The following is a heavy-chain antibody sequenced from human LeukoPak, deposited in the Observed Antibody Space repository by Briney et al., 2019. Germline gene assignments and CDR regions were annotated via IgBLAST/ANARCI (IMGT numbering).Heavy chain of an antibody. D-gene: IGHD4-17*01. CDR3: AKGRNGDNVAEASDI. CDR1: GVTFSTYA. Sequence: PGGALRLSCAASGVTFSTYAVNWVRQALGEGLEWGSAISTSGGRTYYADSVKVRFTISRDNSKNTLYLQMNGLRGEDTAVYYCAKGRNGDNVAEASDIWGQGTMVTVSS. V-gene: IGHV3-23*01. CDR2: ISTSGGRT. J-gene: IGHJ3*02.